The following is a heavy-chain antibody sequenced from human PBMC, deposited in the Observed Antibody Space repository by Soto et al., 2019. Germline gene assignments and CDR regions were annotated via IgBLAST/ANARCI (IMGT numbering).Heavy chain of an antibody. V-gene: IGHV3-30-3*01. D-gene: IGHD3-16*01. CDR2: ISYGGSNK. CDR1: GFTFSSYA. CDR3: ARDLPSYDYVWGSPSGFDY. J-gene: IGHJ4*02. Sequence: GGSLRLSCAASGFTFSSYAMHWVRQAPGKGLEWVAVISYGGSNKYYADSVKGRFTISRDNSKNTLYLQMNSLRAEDTAVYYCARDLPSYDYVWGSPSGFDYWGQGTLVTVSS.